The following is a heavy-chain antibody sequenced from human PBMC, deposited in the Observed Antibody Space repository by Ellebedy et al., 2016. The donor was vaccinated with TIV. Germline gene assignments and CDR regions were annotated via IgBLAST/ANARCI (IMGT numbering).Heavy chain of an antibody. J-gene: IGHJ4*02. V-gene: IGHV3-21*01. CDR3: ARDLHFAFDY. CDR1: RFTFSTYS. Sequence: GESLKISCEASRFTFSTYSMNWVRQAPGKGLEWVSSITSANRDIGYADSVKGRFTISRDNAKNSLFLQMNGLRAEDTAVYYCARDLHFAFDYWGRGTLVTVSS. CDR2: ITSANRDI.